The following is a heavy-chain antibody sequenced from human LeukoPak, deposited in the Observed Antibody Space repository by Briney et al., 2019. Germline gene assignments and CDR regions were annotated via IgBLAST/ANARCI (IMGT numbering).Heavy chain of an antibody. CDR2: ISYDGSNK. J-gene: IGHJ3*02. V-gene: IGHV3-30-3*01. CDR3: ARSGDYDAFDI. D-gene: IGHD7-27*01. Sequence: PGRSLRLSCAASGFTFSSYAMHWVRQAPGKGLEWVAVISYDGSNKYYADSVKGRFTISRDNSKNTLYLQMNSLRAEDTAVYYCARSGDYDAFDIWGQGTMVTVSS. CDR1: GFTFSSYA.